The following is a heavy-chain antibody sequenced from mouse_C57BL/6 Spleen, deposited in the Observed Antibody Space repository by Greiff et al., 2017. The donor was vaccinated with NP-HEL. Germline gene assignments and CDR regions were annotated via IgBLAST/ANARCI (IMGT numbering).Heavy chain of an antibody. D-gene: IGHD3-2*02. Sequence: VQLQESGAELVMPGASVKLSCKASGYTFTSYWMHWVKQRPGQGLEWIGEIDPSDSYTNYNQKFKGKSTLTVDKSSSTAYMQLSSLTSEDSAVYYCARGSSGDAMDYWGQGTSVTVSS. V-gene: IGHV1-69*01. J-gene: IGHJ4*01. CDR3: ARGSSGDAMDY. CDR2: IDPSDSYT. CDR1: GYTFTSYW.